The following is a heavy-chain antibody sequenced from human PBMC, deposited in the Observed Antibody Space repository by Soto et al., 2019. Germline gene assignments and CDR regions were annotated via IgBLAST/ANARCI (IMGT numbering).Heavy chain of an antibody. CDR3: AREGSDYYDRSGYYYSLPGAFDI. Sequence: QVQLVQSGAEVKKPGSSVKVSCKASVGTFSSYTISWVRQAPGQGLEWMGRIIPILGIANYAQKFQGRVTLTADKSTSTAYMELSSLRSEDPAVYYCAREGSDYYDRSGYYYSLPGAFDIWGQGTMVTVSS. CDR2: IIPILGIA. J-gene: IGHJ3*02. V-gene: IGHV1-69*08. D-gene: IGHD3-22*01. CDR1: VGTFSSYT.